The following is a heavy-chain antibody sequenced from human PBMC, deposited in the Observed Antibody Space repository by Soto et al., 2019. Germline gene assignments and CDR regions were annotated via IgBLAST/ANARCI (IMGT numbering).Heavy chain of an antibody. D-gene: IGHD6-19*01. Sequence: QLQLQESGPGLVKPSETLSLKCTVSGASISSSSYYWGWIRQPPGKGLEYIGSMYYSGSTYYNPSLESLLTISVDMSKNQFSLKLSSVTAADTAVYYCATLKGIAVAGIHYWGQGTLVTVSS. J-gene: IGHJ4*02. CDR2: MYYSGST. CDR1: GASISSSSYY. V-gene: IGHV4-39*01. CDR3: ATLKGIAVAGIHY.